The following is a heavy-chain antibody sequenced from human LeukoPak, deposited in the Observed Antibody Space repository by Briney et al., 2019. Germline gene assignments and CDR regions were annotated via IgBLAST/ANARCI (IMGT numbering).Heavy chain of an antibody. J-gene: IGHJ5*02. CDR2: ISSNGGST. CDR1: GFTFSSYA. D-gene: IGHD1-26*01. CDR3: VKLPYAGDWFDP. Sequence: GGSLRLSCSASGFTFSSYAVHWVRQAPGKGLEYVSAISSNGGSTYYADSVKGRFTISRDNSKNTLYLQMSSLRAEDTAVYYCVKLPYAGDWFDPWGQGTLVTVSS. V-gene: IGHV3-64D*06.